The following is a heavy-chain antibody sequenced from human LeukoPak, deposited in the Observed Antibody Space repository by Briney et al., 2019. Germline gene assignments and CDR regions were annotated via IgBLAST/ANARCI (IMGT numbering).Heavy chain of an antibody. CDR2: MSSGGST. CDR1: GASISSSY. D-gene: IGHD3-22*01. Sequence: PSETLSLTCTVSGASISSSYCTWIRQSAGGGLEWIGRMSSGGSTTYNPSFKGRVTMSLDTSKKQFSLNVTPVTDADTAVYYCARDQTYYVSSGFYYVPYLQHWGQGILVAVSS. J-gene: IGHJ1*01. V-gene: IGHV4-4*07. CDR3: ARDQTYYVSSGFYYVPYLQH.